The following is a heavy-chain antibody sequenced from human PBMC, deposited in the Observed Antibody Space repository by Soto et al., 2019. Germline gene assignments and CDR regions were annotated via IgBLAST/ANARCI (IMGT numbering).Heavy chain of an antibody. CDR1: GFTFSNAW. J-gene: IGHJ6*02. Sequence: EVQLVESGGGLVKPGGSLRLSCAASGFTFSNAWMNWVRQAPGKGLEWVGRIKSKTDGGTTDYAAPVKGRITISRDASKNTLYLQMNSLKAEDPAVYYCTTAPRNGIVVVPPATDVGYYGMDVWGQGTTVTVSS. CDR2: IKSKTDGGTT. D-gene: IGHD2-2*01. CDR3: TTAPRNGIVVVPPATDVGYYGMDV. V-gene: IGHV3-15*07.